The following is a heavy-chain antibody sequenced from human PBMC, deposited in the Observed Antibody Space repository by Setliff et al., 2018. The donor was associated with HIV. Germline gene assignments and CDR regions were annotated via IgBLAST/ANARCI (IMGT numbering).Heavy chain of an antibody. CDR3: ASRVYCTNGVCLEAFDI. J-gene: IGHJ3*02. D-gene: IGHD2-8*01. CDR1: GYTFTGYY. CDR2: IIPNSGGT. Sequence: ASVKVSCKASGYTFTGYYIHWVRQAPGQGLEWMGRIIPNSGGTNYAQKFQGRVTMTRDTSISTAYMELSRLRSDDTAVYYCASRVYCTNGVCLEAFDIWGQGTKVTVSS. V-gene: IGHV1-2*06.